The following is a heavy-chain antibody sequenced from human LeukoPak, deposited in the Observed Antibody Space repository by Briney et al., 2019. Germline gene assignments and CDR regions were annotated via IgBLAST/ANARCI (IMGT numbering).Heavy chain of an antibody. V-gene: IGHV4-59*08. J-gene: IGHJ6*02. CDR3: ARLYSRVASPYYYGMDV. CDR1: GGSISSYY. D-gene: IGHD5-18*01. CDR2: IYYSGST. Sequence: PSETLSLTCTVSGGSISSYYWSWIRQPPGKGLEWIGYIYYSGSTNYNPSLKSRVTISVDTSKNQFSLKLSSVTAADTAVYYCARLYSRVASPYYYGMDVWGQGTTVTVFS.